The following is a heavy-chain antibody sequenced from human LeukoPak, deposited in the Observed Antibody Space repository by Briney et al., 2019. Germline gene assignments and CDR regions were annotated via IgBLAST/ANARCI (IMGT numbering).Heavy chain of an antibody. CDR3: ARSSGDSSGYEPFDI. V-gene: IGHV4-38-2*02. D-gene: IGHD3-22*01. CDR1: GYSISSGYY. CDR2: IYHSGST. J-gene: IGHJ3*02. Sequence: SETLSLTCTVSGYSISSGYYWGWIRQPPGKGLEWIGSIYHSGSTYYNPSLKSRVTISVDTSKNQFSLKLSSVTAADTAVYYCARSSGDSSGYEPFDIWGQGTMVTVSS.